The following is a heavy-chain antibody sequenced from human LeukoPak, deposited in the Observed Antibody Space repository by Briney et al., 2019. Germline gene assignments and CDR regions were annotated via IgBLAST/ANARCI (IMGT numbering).Heavy chain of an antibody. Sequence: GRGLRLSCAASGFTFRTYEMSWVSQAPAKGLEWVLYISPSGNTIHYADSVKGRFSISTDNAKTSLYLKMISLRAEDTAVYYCAREVYDSSGYDYYRPAFDIWGQGTMVTVSS. V-gene: IGHV3-48*03. CDR3: AREVYDSSGYDYYRPAFDI. J-gene: IGHJ3*02. CDR1: GFTFRTYE. D-gene: IGHD3-22*01. CDR2: ISPSGNTI.